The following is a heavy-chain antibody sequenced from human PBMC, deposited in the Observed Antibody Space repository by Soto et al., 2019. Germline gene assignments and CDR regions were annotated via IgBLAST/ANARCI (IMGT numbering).Heavy chain of an antibody. CDR2: MNPNSGNT. D-gene: IGHD6-13*01. V-gene: IGHV1-8*01. Sequence: QVQLVQSGAEVKKPGASVKVSCKTSGYTFTNYNINWVRQATGHGLEWMGWMNPNSGNTGYAQTFQGRVTMTRNTSLSTVYMELSRLRSGDTAVYYCARAEPYSNTTPSDYRGQGTLMTVSS. CDR1: GYTFTNYN. J-gene: IGHJ4*02. CDR3: ARAEPYSNTTPSDY.